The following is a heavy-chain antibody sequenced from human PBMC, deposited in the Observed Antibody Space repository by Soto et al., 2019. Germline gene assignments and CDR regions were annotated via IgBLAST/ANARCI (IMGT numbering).Heavy chain of an antibody. Sequence: GGSLRLSCAASGFTFSSYAMSWVRQAPGKGLEWVSAISGSGGGTYYADSVKGRFTISRDNSKNTLYLQMNSLRAEDTAVYCCAKDRLDTAMVTLYYGMDVWGQGTTVTVSS. CDR2: ISGSGGGT. CDR3: AKDRLDTAMVTLYYGMDV. J-gene: IGHJ6*02. D-gene: IGHD5-18*01. CDR1: GFTFSSYA. V-gene: IGHV3-23*01.